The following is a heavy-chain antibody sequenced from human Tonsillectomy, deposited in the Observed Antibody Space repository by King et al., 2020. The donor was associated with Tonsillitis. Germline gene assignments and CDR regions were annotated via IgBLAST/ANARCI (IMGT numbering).Heavy chain of an antibody. V-gene: IGHV4-59*08. CDR3: ARRNITSGWSDFFDY. CDR2: IYYSGST. Sequence: QLQESGPGLVKPSETLSLTCTVSGGSISSYYWSWIRQPPGKGLEYIGYIYYSGSTNYNPSLKSRVTISVDTSKNQFSLKLSSVTAADTAVYYCARRNITSGWSDFFDYWGQGTLVTVSS. D-gene: IGHD6-19*01. J-gene: IGHJ4*02. CDR1: GGSISSYY.